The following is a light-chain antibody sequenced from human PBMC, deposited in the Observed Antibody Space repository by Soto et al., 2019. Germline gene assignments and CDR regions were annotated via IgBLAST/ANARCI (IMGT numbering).Light chain of an antibody. J-gene: IGLJ1*01. V-gene: IGLV2-14*01. CDR1: SSDVGTYNY. CDR3: SSHGSSKI. CDR2: EVN. Sequence: QSALTQPASVSGSPGQSITISCTGTSSDVGTYNYVSWYQQHPGKAPKLIISEVNNRPSGVSNRYSGSKSGNTASLIISGLQAEDEADYYCSSHGSSKIFGTGTKVTVL.